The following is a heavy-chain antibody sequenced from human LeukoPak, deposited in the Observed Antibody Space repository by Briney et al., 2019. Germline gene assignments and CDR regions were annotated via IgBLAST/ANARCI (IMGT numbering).Heavy chain of an antibody. V-gene: IGHV4-4*07. CDR3: VRESGSYSPFDY. CDR1: GGSGSISSYY. Sequence: SETLSLTCTVSGGSGSISSYYWSWIRQPAGKGLEWIGRIYTSGSTNYNPSLKSRVTMSVDTSKNQFSLKLSSVTAADTAVYYCVRESGSYSPFDYWGQGTLVTVSS. J-gene: IGHJ4*02. D-gene: IGHD1-26*01. CDR2: IYTSGST.